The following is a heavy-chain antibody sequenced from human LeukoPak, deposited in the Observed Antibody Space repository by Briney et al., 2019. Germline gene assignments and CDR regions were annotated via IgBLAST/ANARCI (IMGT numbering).Heavy chain of an antibody. J-gene: IGHJ4*02. CDR2: INPSGGST. CDR1: GYTFTSYY. D-gene: IGHD3-22*01. CDR3: ARVYYSGYYDSSGLDY. Sequence: ASVKASCKASGYTFTSYYMHWVRQAPGQGLEWMGIINPSGGSTSYAQKFQGRVTMTRDTSTSTVYMELSSLRSEDTAVYYCARVYYSGYYDSSGLDYWGQGTLVTVSS. V-gene: IGHV1-46*01.